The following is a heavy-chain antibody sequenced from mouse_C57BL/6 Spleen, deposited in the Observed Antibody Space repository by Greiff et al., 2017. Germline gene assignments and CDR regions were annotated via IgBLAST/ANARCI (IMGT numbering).Heavy chain of an antibody. D-gene: IGHD1-1*01. CDR1: GYTFTSYD. V-gene: IGHV1-85*01. CDR2: IYPRDGST. Sequence: VQLQQSGPELVKPGASVKLSCKASGYTFTSYDINWVKQRPGQGLEWIGWIYPRDGSTKYNEKFKGKATLTVDTSSSTAYMELHSLTSEDSAVYFCAKGGGSSRAWFAYWGQGTLVTVSA. CDR3: AKGGGSSRAWFAY. J-gene: IGHJ3*01.